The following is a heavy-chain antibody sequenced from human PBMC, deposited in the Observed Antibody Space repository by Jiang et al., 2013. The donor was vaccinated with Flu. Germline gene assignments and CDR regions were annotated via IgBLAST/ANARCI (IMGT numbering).Heavy chain of an antibody. D-gene: IGHD3-3*01. CDR3: ARGRSHYDFWSGYPDY. V-gene: IGHV7-4-1*02. Sequence: GASVKVSCKASGYTFTSYAMNWVRQAPGQGLEWMGWINTNTGNPTYAQGFTGRFVFSLDTSVSTAYLQISSLKAEDTAVYYCARGRSHYDFWSGYPDYWGQGTLVTVSS. CDR1: GYTFTSYA. J-gene: IGHJ4*02. CDR2: INTNTGNP.